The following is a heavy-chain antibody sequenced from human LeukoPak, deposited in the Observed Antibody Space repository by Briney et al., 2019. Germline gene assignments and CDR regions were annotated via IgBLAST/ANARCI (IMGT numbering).Heavy chain of an antibody. J-gene: IGHJ4*02. D-gene: IGHD5-18*01. CDR2: IKQDGSEK. CDR3: ARVYTALDY. Sequence: GGSLRLSCAASGFTFSSYWRSWVRQAPGKGLEWVANIKQDGSEKYYVDSVKGRFTISRDNAKNSLHLQMNSLRAEDTAVYYCARVYTALDYWGQGTLVTVSS. V-gene: IGHV3-7*01. CDR1: GFTFSSYW.